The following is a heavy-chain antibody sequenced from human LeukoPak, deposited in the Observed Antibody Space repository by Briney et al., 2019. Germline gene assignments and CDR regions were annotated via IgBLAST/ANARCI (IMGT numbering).Heavy chain of an antibody. Sequence: SVKVSCKASGGTFSSYAISWVRQAPGQGLEWMGRIIPILGIANYARKFQGRVTITADKSTSTAYMELSSLRSEDTAVYYCAREELRFLEWSYYYYGMDVWGQGTTVTVSS. J-gene: IGHJ6*02. CDR1: GGTFSSYA. CDR2: IIPILGIA. CDR3: AREELRFLEWSYYYYGMDV. V-gene: IGHV1-69*04. D-gene: IGHD3-3*01.